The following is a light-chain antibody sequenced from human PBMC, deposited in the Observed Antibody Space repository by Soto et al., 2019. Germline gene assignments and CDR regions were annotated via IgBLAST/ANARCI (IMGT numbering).Light chain of an antibody. Sequence: EIVLTQSPATLSLSPWERATLSCRASQSVSSYLAWYQQKPGQAPRLLIYDASNRATGIPARFSGSGSGTDFTLTISSLEPEDFAVYYCQQRSNWPTWTFGQGTKV. CDR2: DAS. CDR1: QSVSSY. CDR3: QQRSNWPTWT. J-gene: IGKJ1*01. V-gene: IGKV3-11*01.